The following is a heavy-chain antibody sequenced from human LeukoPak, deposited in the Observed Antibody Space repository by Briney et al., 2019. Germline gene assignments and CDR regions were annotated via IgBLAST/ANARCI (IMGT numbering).Heavy chain of an antibody. CDR2: MNPNSGNT. CDR3: ARERGITMVRGVINYYGMDV. V-gene: IGHV1-8*01. J-gene: IGHJ6*02. CDR1: GYTFTSYD. Sequence: GASVKVSCKASGYTFTSYDINWVRQATGQGLEWMGWMNPNSGNTGYAQKFQGRVTMTTDTSTSTAYMELRSLRSDDTAVYYCARERGITMVRGVINYYGMDVWGQGTTVTVSS. D-gene: IGHD3-10*01.